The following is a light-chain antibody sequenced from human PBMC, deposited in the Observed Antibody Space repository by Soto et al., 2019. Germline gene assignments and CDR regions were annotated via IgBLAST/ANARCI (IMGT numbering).Light chain of an antibody. Sequence: EIVMTQSPATLPVSPGESATLSCRASQSIASNLAWYQQKPGQAPRLLIHSASARATGIPPRFSVSGSGTEFTLTISSLQSEDFAVYYCQQHNHWPSFGQGTNLEIK. CDR1: QSIASN. V-gene: IGKV3-15*01. CDR3: QQHNHWPS. CDR2: SAS. J-gene: IGKJ2*01.